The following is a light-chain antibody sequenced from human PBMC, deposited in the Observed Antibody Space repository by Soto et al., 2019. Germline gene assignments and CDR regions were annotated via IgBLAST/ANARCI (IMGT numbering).Light chain of an antibody. CDR2: DAS. Sequence: EIVWTQSPATLYLSRGVRATLSCRASQSVSSYLAWYQQKPGQAPMLLIYDASNTATGIPARFSGSGSGTDLPLTISSLEPEDFAVYYCQQRSNWPRFGQGTRLEIK. J-gene: IGKJ5*01. CDR3: QQRSNWPR. CDR1: QSVSSY. V-gene: IGKV3-11*01.